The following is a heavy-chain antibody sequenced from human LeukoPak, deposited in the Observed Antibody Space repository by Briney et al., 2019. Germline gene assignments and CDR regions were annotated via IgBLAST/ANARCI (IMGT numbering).Heavy chain of an antibody. Sequence: GASVKVSCKASGYTFTDYYMHWVRQAPGQGLEWMGWINPNSGGTNYAQKFQGRVTMTRDTSISTAYMELSRLRSDDTAVYYCARYYCDTSSVFDVWGQGTRVTVSS. V-gene: IGHV1-2*02. D-gene: IGHD3-22*01. CDR3: ARYYCDTSSVFDV. CDR1: GYTFTDYY. CDR2: INPNSGGT. J-gene: IGHJ3*01.